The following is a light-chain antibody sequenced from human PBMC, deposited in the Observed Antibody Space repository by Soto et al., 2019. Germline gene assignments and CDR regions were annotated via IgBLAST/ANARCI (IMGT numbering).Light chain of an antibody. J-gene: IGKJ2*01. CDR2: AAS. CDR1: QSISKY. V-gene: IGKV1-39*01. CDR3: QQSYSTPSDT. Sequence: DLQMTQSPSSLSASVGDRVTITCRASQSISKYLNWYQQKPGQAPNLLIYAASTLQSGAPSRFSGSGSGTDFTLTISSLQPEDFATYYCQQSYSTPSDTFGQGTKLEIK.